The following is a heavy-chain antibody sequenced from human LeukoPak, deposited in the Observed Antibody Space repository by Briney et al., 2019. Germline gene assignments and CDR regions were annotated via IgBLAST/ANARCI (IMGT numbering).Heavy chain of an antibody. D-gene: IGHD2-15*01. CDR3: VRIYYYYYMDV. V-gene: IGHV3-23*01. J-gene: IGHJ6*03. Sequence: PGGSLRLSCAASGFSFSSYVMSWVRQAPGKGLEWVSGVSGSGGSTYYADSVKGRFTISRDNSKNTLYLQMNTLRAEDTAAYYYVRIYYYYYMDVWGKGTTVTVSS. CDR2: VSGSGGST. CDR1: GFSFSSYV.